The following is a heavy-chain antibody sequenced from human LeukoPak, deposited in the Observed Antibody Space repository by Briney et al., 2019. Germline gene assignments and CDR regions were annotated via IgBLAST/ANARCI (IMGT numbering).Heavy chain of an antibody. J-gene: IGHJ4*02. V-gene: IGHV4-4*07. CDR1: GGSISSYY. Sequence: SETLSLTCTVSGGSISSYYWSWIRQPAGKGLEWIGRVYTSGSTNYNPSLKSRVTMSVDTSKNQFSLKLSSVTAADTAVYYCARDREVGATFDYWGQGTLVTVSS. D-gene: IGHD1-26*01. CDR3: ARDREVGATFDY. CDR2: VYTSGST.